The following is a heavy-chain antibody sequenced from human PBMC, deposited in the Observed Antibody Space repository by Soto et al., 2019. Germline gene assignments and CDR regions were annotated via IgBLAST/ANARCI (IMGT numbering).Heavy chain of an antibody. V-gene: IGHV3-15*07. CDR1: GFTLSTAW. D-gene: IGHD1-7*01. Sequence: EAQLVESGGGLVEPGGSLRLSCAASGFTLSTAWMHWVRQAPGRGLEWVGRIKSKTAGGTTDYAAPVRGRFSISRDDSKNVLYLDMNGLKTEDTAVYFCATDRSAYKLQLRYNWFDPWGQGTLVTVSS. J-gene: IGHJ5*02. CDR3: ATDRSAYKLQLRYNWFDP. CDR2: IKSKTAGGTT.